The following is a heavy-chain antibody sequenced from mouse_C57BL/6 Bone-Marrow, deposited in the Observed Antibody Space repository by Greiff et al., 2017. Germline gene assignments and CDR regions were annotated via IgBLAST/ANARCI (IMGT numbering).Heavy chain of an antibody. CDR1: GFSLTSYG. V-gene: IGHV2-5*01. Sequence: VQLQQSGPGLVQPSQSLSITCTVSGFSLTSYGVHWVRQSPGKGLEWLGVIWRGGSTDYNAAFMSRLSITKDNSKSQVFFKMNSLQADDTAIYYCAKLYYGSSRYAMDYWGQGTSVTVSS. J-gene: IGHJ4*01. D-gene: IGHD1-1*01. CDR3: AKLYYGSSRYAMDY. CDR2: IWRGGST.